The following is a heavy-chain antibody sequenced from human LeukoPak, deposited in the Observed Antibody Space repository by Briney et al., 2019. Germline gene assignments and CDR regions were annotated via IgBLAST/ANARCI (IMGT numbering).Heavy chain of an antibody. J-gene: IGHJ6*02. CDR1: GFTFSYYY. D-gene: IGHD3-9*01. Sequence: PGGSLRLSCAASGFTFSYYYMVWVRQAPGKGLESIAHINGDGTSPYHAESVKGRFTISRDNAKNSLFLEMNSLRGEDTAVYYCVRDVVLSAMDYFGLDVWGQGTTVIVSS. V-gene: IGHV3-11*01. CDR3: VRDVVLSAMDYFGLDV. CDR2: INGDGTSP.